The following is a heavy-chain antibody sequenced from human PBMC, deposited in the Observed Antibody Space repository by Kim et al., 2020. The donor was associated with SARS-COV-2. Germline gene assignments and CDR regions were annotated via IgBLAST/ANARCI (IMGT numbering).Heavy chain of an antibody. V-gene: IGHV3-21*01. CDR2: ISSSSSYI. CDR3: ARGGDDYGDQRGEWFDP. CDR1: GFTFSSYS. Sequence: GGSLRLSCAASGFTFSSYSMNWVRQAPGKGLEWVSSISSSSSYIYYADSVKGRFTISRDNAKNSLYLQMNSLRAEDTAVYYCARGGDDYGDQRGEWFDPWGQGTLVTVSS. D-gene: IGHD4-17*01. J-gene: IGHJ5*02.